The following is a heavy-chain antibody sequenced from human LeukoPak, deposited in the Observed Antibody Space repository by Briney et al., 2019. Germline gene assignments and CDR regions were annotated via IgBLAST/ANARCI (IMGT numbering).Heavy chain of an antibody. D-gene: IGHD5-18*01. CDR3: ARDEYSYGFLYYYMDV. V-gene: IGHV3-7*01. CDR1: GFTFSSYW. J-gene: IGHJ6*03. Sequence: GGSLRLSCAASGFTFSSYWMSWVRLAPGKGLEWVANIKQDGSEKYYVDSVKGRFTISRDNAKNSLYLQMNSLRAEDTAVYYCARDEYSYGFLYYYMDVWGKGTTVTVSS. CDR2: IKQDGSEK.